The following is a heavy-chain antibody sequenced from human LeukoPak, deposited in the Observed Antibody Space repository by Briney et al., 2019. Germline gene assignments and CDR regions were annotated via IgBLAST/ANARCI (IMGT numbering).Heavy chain of an antibody. V-gene: IGHV4-39*07. D-gene: IGHD4-23*01. J-gene: IGHJ4*02. CDR3: ARDKDGGNSYFDY. CDR2: IYYSGST. Sequence: WVRQPPGKGLEWIGSIYYSGSTYYNPSLKSRVTISVDTSKNQFSLKLSSVTAADTAVYYCARDKDGGNSYFDYWGQGTLVTVSS.